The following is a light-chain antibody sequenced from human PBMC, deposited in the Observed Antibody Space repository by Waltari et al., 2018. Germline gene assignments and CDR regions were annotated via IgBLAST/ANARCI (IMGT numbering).Light chain of an antibody. Sequence: IVLTQSPATLSLSPGERATLSCRASPGVCSCFAWYQPKPGQAPRLLIYDASNKATGIPARFSSSGSGTDFTLTISSLDPEYLAVYYCQQRNNWPGTFGQGTKVEIK. CDR2: DAS. J-gene: IGKJ1*01. V-gene: IGKV3-11*01. CDR1: PGVCSC. CDR3: QQRNNWPGT.